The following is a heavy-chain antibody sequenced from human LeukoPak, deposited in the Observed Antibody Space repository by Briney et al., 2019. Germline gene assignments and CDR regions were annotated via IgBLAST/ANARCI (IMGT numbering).Heavy chain of an antibody. D-gene: IGHD3-16*02. CDR1: GGSISSYY. CDR3: ARSDIWGSYRFLDY. Sequence: SETLSLTCTVSGGSISSYYWSWIRQPPGKGLEWIGYIYYSGSTNYNPSLKSRVTMSVDTSKNQFSLKLSSVTAADTAVYYCARSDIWGSYRFLDYWGQGILVTVSS. V-gene: IGHV4-59*08. CDR2: IYYSGST. J-gene: IGHJ4*01.